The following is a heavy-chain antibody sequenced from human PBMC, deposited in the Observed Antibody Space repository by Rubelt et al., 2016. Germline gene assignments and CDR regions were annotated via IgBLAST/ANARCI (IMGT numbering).Heavy chain of an antibody. D-gene: IGHD3-10*01. CDR3: ARVLYYGSGSYYFSLPDDAFDI. CDR2: IYYSGST. J-gene: IGHJ3*02. V-gene: IGHV4-59*08. Sequence: IYYSGSTNYNPSLKSRVTISVDTSKNQFSLKLSAVTAADTAVYYCARVLYYGSGSYYFSLPDDAFDIWGQGTMVTVSS.